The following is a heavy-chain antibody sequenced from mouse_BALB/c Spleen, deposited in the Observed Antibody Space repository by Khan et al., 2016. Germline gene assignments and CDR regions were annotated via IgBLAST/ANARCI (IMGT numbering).Heavy chain of an antibody. J-gene: IGHJ2*01. D-gene: IGHD1-1*01. CDR2: IHPSDSET. V-gene: IGHV1-74*01. CDR3: KIIDYYGVSDYFDY. Sequence: QVQLQQPGAELVKPGVSLKLSCKASGYSFTSYWMHWVKQSPGQGLEWLGMIHPSDSETRLNHKFRDKASLTVYKSSSTAYMQLSSPTSEASAVYTCKIIDYYGVSDYFDYWGQRTTLTVSS. CDR1: GYSFTSYW.